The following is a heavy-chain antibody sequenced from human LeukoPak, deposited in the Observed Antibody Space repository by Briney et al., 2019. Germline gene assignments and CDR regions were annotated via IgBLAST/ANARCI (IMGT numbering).Heavy chain of an antibody. D-gene: IGHD3-22*01. J-gene: IGHJ2*01. Sequence: SGGSLRLSCAASGFTFSNAWMSWVRQAPGKGLEWVGRIKSKTDGGTTDYAAPVKGRFTISRDDSKNTLYLQMNSLKTEDTAVYYCTTSRHTYYYDSSANEFWTVYEWYFDLWGRGTLVTVSS. CDR3: TTSRHTYYYDSSANEFWTVYEWYFDL. CDR2: IKSKTDGGTT. CDR1: GFTFSNAW. V-gene: IGHV3-15*01.